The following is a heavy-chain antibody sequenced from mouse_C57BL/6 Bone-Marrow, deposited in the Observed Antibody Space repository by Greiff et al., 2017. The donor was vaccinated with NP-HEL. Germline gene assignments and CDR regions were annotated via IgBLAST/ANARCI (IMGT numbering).Heavy chain of an antibody. Sequence: EVKLVESGGGLVKPGGSLKLSCAASGFTFSSYAMSWVRQTPEKRLEWVATISDGGSYTYYPDNVKGRFTISRDNAKNNLYLQMSHLKSEDTALYYCARDRGGNYGSSWFAYWGQGTLVTVSA. CDR1: GFTFSSYA. CDR2: ISDGGSYT. CDR3: ARDRGGNYGSSWFAY. J-gene: IGHJ3*01. V-gene: IGHV5-4*01. D-gene: IGHD1-1*01.